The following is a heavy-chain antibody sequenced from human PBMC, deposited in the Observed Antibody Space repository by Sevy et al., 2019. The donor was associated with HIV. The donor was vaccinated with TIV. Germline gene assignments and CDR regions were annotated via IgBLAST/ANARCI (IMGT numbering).Heavy chain of an antibody. CDR2: MKPNSGDI. D-gene: IGHD2-21*02. Sequence: ASVKVSCKASGYTSTAYAINWVRQAPGQGLEWLAWMKPNSGDIGYAQKFQGRVTITRDTSISTAYIELSGLTSDDTAVYYCARDYGGNSGWFDPWGQGTLVTVSS. J-gene: IGHJ5*02. CDR1: GYTSTAYA. V-gene: IGHV1-8*03. CDR3: ARDYGGNSGWFDP.